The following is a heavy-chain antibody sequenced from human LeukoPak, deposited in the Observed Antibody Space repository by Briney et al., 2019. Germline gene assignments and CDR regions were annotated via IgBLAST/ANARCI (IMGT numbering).Heavy chain of an antibody. CDR2: INHSGST. CDR3: ARPIWSRKHTSGAFDI. CDR1: GFTFSSYA. D-gene: IGHD3-10*01. Sequence: PGGSLRLSCAASGFTFSSYAMSWIRQPPGKGLEWIGEINHSGSTNYNPSLKSRVTISVDTSKNQFSLKLSSVTAADTAVYYCARPIWSRKHTSGAFDIWGQGTMVTVSS. J-gene: IGHJ3*02. V-gene: IGHV4-34*01.